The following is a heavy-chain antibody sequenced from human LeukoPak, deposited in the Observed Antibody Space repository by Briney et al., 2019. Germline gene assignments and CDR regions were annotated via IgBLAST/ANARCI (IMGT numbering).Heavy chain of an antibody. CDR1: GDSVSSNRAA. CDR3: TRAYYYDSSGSLNWFDP. J-gene: IGHJ5*02. V-gene: IGHV6-1*01. CDR2: TYYRSKWYN. D-gene: IGHD3-22*01. Sequence: SQTLSLTCALSGDSVSSNRAAWTWIRQSPSRGLEWLGRTYYRSKWYNDYAVSVKSRITINPDTSKNQFSLQLNSVTPEDAAVYYCTRAYYYDSSGSLNWFDPWGQGTLVTVSS.